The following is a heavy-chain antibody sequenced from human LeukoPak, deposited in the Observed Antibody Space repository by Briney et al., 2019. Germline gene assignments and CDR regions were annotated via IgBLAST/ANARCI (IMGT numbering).Heavy chain of an antibody. D-gene: IGHD4-23*01. CDR2: INHSGST. Sequence: PSETLSLTCAVYGGSFSGYYWSWIRQPPGKGLEWIGEINHSGSTNYNPSLKSRVTISVDTSKNQFSLKLSSVTAADTAVYYCARVFRGRWRPDYWGQGTLVTVSS. V-gene: IGHV4-34*01. CDR1: GGSFSGYY. CDR3: ARVFRGRWRPDY. J-gene: IGHJ4*02.